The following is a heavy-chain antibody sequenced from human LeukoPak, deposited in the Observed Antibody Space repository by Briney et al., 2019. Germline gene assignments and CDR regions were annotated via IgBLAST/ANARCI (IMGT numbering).Heavy chain of an antibody. CDR2: IIHIFGIA. CDR3: ARVWYSSSWYYFDY. Sequence: ASVKVSCKASGGTFSCYAISWVRQAPGHGLGWMGGIIHIFGIANYAQKFHGRVTITTHESTSTAYMELNSLRSEDTAVYYCARVWYSSSWYYFDYWGQGTLVTVSS. V-gene: IGHV1-69*05. J-gene: IGHJ4*02. CDR1: GGTFSCYA. D-gene: IGHD6-13*01.